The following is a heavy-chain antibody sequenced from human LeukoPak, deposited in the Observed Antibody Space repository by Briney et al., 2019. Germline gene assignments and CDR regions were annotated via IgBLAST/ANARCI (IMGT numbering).Heavy chain of an antibody. CDR1: GYTFTGYY. D-gene: IGHD3-22*01. Sequence: ASVKVSCMASGYTFTGYYMHWVRQAPGQGREGMGWINPNSGGTNYAQKFQGRVTMTRDTSISTAYMELSRLRSDDTAVYFCARDPGYYGSSGYDYWGQGTLVTVSS. V-gene: IGHV1-2*02. CDR2: INPNSGGT. CDR3: ARDPGYYGSSGYDY. J-gene: IGHJ4*02.